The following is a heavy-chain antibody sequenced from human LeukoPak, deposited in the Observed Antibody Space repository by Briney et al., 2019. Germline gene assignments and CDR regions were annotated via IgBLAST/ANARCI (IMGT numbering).Heavy chain of an antibody. V-gene: IGHV4-34*01. CDR2: INHSGST. Sequence: PSETLSLTCAVHGGSFSGYYWSWIRQPPGKGLEWIGEINHSGSTHYNPSLKSRVTISVDTSNNQFSLKLSSVTAADTAVYYCARARATVTTEYDCWGQGTLVTVSS. CDR1: GGSFSGYY. CDR3: ARARATVTTEYDC. D-gene: IGHD4-11*01. J-gene: IGHJ4*02.